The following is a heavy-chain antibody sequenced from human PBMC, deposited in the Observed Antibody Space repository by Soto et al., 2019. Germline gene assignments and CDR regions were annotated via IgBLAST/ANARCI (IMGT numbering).Heavy chain of an antibody. D-gene: IGHD3-22*01. CDR1: GFTFSSYG. CDR2: ISYDGSNK. V-gene: IGHV3-30*18. J-gene: IGHJ6*02. CDR3: AKGGHYYDSSGFLAYYYGMDV. Sequence: QVQLVESGGGVVQPWRSLRLSCAASGFTFSSYGMHWVRQAPGKGLEWVAVISYDGSNKYYADSVKGRFTISRDNSKNTLYLQMNSLRAEDTAVYYCAKGGHYYDSSGFLAYYYGMDVWGQGTTVTVSS.